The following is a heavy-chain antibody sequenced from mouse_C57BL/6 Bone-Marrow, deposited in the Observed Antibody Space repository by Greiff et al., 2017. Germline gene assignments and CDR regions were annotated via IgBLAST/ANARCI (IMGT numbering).Heavy chain of an antibody. J-gene: IGHJ3*01. D-gene: IGHD2-4*01. CDR2: ISSGGSYT. CDR3: AIMITTFAY. V-gene: IGHV5-6*01. CDR1: GFTFSSYG. Sequence: EVQLVESGGDLVKPGGSLKLSCAASGFTFSSYGMSWVRQTPDKRLEWVATISSGGSYTYYPDSVKGRFTISRDNAKNTLYLQMSSLKSEDTAMYYCAIMITTFAYWGRGTLVTVSA.